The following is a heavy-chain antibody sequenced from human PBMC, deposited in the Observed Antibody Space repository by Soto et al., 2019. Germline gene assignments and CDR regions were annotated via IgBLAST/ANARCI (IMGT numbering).Heavy chain of an antibody. CDR3: ASTEASITGTTIDDY. V-gene: IGHV4-31*02. CDR1: GGSISSGGYY. D-gene: IGHD1-7*01. Sequence: LCGGSISSGGYYWSWIRQHPGKGLEWIGYIYYSGSTYYNPSLKSRVTISVDTSKNQFSLKLSSVTAADTAVYYCASTEASITGTTIDDYWGQGTLVTVSS. J-gene: IGHJ4*02. CDR2: IYYSGST.